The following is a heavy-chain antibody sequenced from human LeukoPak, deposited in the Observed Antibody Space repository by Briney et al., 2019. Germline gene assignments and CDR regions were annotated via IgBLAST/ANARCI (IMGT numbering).Heavy chain of an antibody. CDR3: ARAADCTNGVCYLFYFDY. D-gene: IGHD2-8*01. V-gene: IGHV3-33*01. J-gene: IGHJ4*02. Sequence: PGRSLRLSCAASGFTFSSYGMHWVRQAPGKGLEGVAVIWYDGSNKYYADSVKGRFTISRDNSKNTLYLQMNSLRAEDTAVYYCARAADCTNGVCYLFYFDYWGQGTLVTVSS. CDR1: GFTFSSYG. CDR2: IWYDGSNK.